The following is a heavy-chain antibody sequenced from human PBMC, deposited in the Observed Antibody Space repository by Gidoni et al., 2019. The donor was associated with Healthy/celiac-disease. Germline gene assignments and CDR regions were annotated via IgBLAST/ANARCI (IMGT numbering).Heavy chain of an antibody. Sequence: EVQLLESGGGLVQPGGSLRLSCAASGFTFSSYAMSWVRQAPGKGLEWVSAISGSGGSTYYADSVKGRFTISRDNSKNTLYLQMNSLRAEDTAVYYCATGRVAAGTYSNDYWGQGTLVTVSS. D-gene: IGHD6-13*01. CDR1: GFTFSSYA. CDR3: ATGRVAAGTYSNDY. CDR2: ISGSGGST. V-gene: IGHV3-23*01. J-gene: IGHJ4*02.